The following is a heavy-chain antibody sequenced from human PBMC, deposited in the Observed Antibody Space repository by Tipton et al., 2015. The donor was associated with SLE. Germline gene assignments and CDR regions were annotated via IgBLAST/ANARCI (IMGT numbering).Heavy chain of an antibody. CDR3: ARTKSSGAVGWYFDL. CDR1: GGSISSEGYY. D-gene: IGHD2-15*01. V-gene: IGHV4-61*08. CDR2: IYYSGST. J-gene: IGHJ2*01. Sequence: TLSLTCTVSGGSISSEGYYWSWIRQRPGKDLEWIGYIYYSGSTNYNPSLKSRVTISVDTSKNQFSLRLSSVTAADTAVYYCARTKSSGAVGWYFDLWGRGTLVTVSS.